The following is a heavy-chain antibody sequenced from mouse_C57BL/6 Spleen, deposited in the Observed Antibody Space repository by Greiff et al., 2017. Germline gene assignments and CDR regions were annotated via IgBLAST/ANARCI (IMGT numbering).Heavy chain of an antibody. J-gene: IGHJ3*01. V-gene: IGHV5-4*01. CDR2: ISDGGSYT. Sequence: EVHLVESGGGLVKPGGSLKLSCAASGFTFSSYAMSWVRQTPEKRLEWVATISDGGSYTYYPDNVKGRFTISRDNAKNNLYLQMSHLKSEDTAMYYCARDPRYGNWFAYWGQGTLVTVSA. CDR1: GFTFSSYA. D-gene: IGHD2-1*01. CDR3: ARDPRYGNWFAY.